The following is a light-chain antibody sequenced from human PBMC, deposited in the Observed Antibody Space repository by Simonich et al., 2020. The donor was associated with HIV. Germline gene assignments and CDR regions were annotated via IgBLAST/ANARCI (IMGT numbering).Light chain of an antibody. J-gene: IGLJ3*02. CDR1: ALPEKH. CDR2: EDN. CDR3: YSTDSSGTLWV. Sequence: SYELTQPPSVSVSPGQTARITCSGDALPEKHAYWYQQKAGQAPVLVIYEDNKRPSGIPERFTCSRSGTMATLTISGAQVEDEADYYCYSTDSSGTLWVFGGGTKLTVL. V-gene: IGLV3-10*01.